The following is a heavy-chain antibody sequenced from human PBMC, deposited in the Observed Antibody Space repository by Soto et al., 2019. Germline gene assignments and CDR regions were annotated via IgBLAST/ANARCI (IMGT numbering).Heavy chain of an antibody. CDR2: IYHSGST. D-gene: IGHD1-7*01. CDR1: GGSISSGGYY. Sequence: QLQLQESGSGLVKPSQTLSLTCAVSGGSISSGGYYWSWIRQPPGKGLEWIGYIYHSGSTYYNPSLTSRVTISVDRSKNQFSLKLSSVTAADTAVYYCAGVELAQFDYWGQGTLVTVSS. V-gene: IGHV4-30-2*01. CDR3: AGVELAQFDY. J-gene: IGHJ4*02.